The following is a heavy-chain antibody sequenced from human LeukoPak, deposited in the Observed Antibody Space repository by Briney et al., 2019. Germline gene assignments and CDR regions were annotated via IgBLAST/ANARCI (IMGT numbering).Heavy chain of an antibody. CDR3: ARPQGYGSGTYAFDI. J-gene: IGHJ3*02. V-gene: IGHV3-33*01. D-gene: IGHD3-10*01. CDR2: IWYDGSNK. CDR1: GFTFSSYA. Sequence: GRSLRLSCAASGFTFSSYAMHWVRQAPGKGLEWVAVIWYDGSNKYYADPVKGRFTISRDNSKNTLYLQMNSLRAEDTAVYYCARPQGYGSGTYAFDIWGHGTIVTVSS.